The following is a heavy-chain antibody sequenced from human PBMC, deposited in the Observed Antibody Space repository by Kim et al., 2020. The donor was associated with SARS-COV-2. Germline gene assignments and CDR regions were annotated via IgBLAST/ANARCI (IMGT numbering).Heavy chain of an antibody. CDR1: GFGFSDHY. CDR2: IKDKANSYSA. CDR3: GRSVFASDDY. Sequence: GGSLRLSCAASGFGFSDHYMDWVRQAPGKGLEWVGRIKDKANSYSAAYAAPVKGRFTISRDDSKNLLYLQMNSLMTADTAVYYCGRSVFASDDYWGQGTLVTVSS. V-gene: IGHV3-72*01. D-gene: IGHD3-10*02. J-gene: IGHJ4*02.